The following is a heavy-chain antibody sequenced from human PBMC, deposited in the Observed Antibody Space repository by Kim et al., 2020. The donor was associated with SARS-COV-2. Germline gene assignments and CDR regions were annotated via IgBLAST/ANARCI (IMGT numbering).Heavy chain of an antibody. Sequence: GGSLRLSCADSKFTFSSYSMNWVRQAPGKGLEWVSYISSSSSTIYYADSVKGRFTISRDNAKKSLYLQMHSLRDEDTAVYYCARDPNTAGENYWGQGTLVTVSS. CDR2: ISSSSSTI. V-gene: IGHV3-48*02. J-gene: IGHJ4*02. CDR3: ARDPNTAGENY. D-gene: IGHD2-21*01. CDR1: KFTFSSYS.